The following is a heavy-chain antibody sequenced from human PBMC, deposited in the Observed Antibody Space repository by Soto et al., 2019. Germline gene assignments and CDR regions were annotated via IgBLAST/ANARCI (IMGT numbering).Heavy chain of an antibody. CDR2: INAGNGNT. CDR1: GYTFTSYA. V-gene: IGHV1-3*05. CDR3: ARSIVVVIALDY. D-gene: IGHD2-21*01. Sequence: QVQLVQSGAEEKKPGASVKVSCKASGYTFTSYAMHWVRQAPGQRLEWMGWINAGNGNTKYSQKFQGRVTITRDTSASTAYMELSSLRSEDTAVYYCARSIVVVIALDYRGQGTLVTVSS. J-gene: IGHJ4*02.